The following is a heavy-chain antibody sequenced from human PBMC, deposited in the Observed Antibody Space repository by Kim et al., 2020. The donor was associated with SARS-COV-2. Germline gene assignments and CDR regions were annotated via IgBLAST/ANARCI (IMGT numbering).Heavy chain of an antibody. Sequence: SETLSLTCTVSGGSISTSSYYWAWIRQPPGKGLEWIGNIYYTGNTHYNPSLKSRVTISVDSSKNQLSLKLTSVTASDTAVYYCARQWFGEVGQYFYYYMDVWGRGTTVTVSS. CDR2: IYYTGNT. CDR3: ARQWFGEVGQYFYYYMDV. V-gene: IGHV4-39*01. J-gene: IGHJ6*03. D-gene: IGHD3-10*01. CDR1: GGSISTSSYY.